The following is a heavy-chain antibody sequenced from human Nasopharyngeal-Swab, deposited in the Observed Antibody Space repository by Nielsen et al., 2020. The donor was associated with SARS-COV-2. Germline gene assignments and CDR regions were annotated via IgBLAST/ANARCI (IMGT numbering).Heavy chain of an antibody. CDR2: ISAYNGNT. D-gene: IGHD6-19*01. Sequence: WVRQAPGQGLERMGWISAYNGNTNYAQKLQGRVTMTTDTSTSTAYMELRSLRSDDTAVYYCARDIAVAGLFDYWGQGTLVTVSS. V-gene: IGHV1-18*01. J-gene: IGHJ4*02. CDR3: ARDIAVAGLFDY.